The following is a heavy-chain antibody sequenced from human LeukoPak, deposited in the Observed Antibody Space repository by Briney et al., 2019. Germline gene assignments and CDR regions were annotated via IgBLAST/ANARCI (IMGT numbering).Heavy chain of an antibody. CDR2: IYYSGST. Sequence: SETLSLTCTVSGGSISSYYWSWIRQPPGKGLEWIGYIYYSGSTNYNPSLKSRVTISVDTSKNQFSLKLSSVTAADTAVYYCARVIQSGSYLNFDYWGQGTLVTVSS. CDR3: ARVIQSGSYLNFDY. J-gene: IGHJ4*02. CDR1: GGSISSYY. V-gene: IGHV4-59*01. D-gene: IGHD1-26*01.